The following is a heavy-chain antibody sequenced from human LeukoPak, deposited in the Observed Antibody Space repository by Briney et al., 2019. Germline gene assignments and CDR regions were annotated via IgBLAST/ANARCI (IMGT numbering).Heavy chain of an antibody. J-gene: IGHJ4*02. CDR1: GYTFTSYG. V-gene: IGHV1-18*01. D-gene: IGHD7-27*01. CDR2: INPNSGGT. CDR3: ARAGRITGGDY. Sequence: ASVKVSCKASGYTFTSYGISWVRQAPGQGLEWMGWINPNSGGTNYAQKLQGRVTMTTDTSTSTAYMELRSLRSDDTAVYYCARAGRITGGDYWGQGTLVTVSS.